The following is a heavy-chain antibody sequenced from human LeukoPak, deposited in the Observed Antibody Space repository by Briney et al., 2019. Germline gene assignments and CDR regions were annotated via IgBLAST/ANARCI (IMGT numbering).Heavy chain of an antibody. CDR3: ASRDSSGYRDY. CDR1: GGSISSYY. CDR2: IFYSGST. D-gene: IGHD3-22*01. V-gene: IGHV4-59*01. Sequence: PSETLSLTCTVSGGSISSYYWSWIRQPPGKGLEWIGYIFYSGSTNYNPSLKSRVTISVDTSKNQFSLKLYSVTAADTAVYYCASRDSSGYRDYWGQGTLVTVSS. J-gene: IGHJ4*02.